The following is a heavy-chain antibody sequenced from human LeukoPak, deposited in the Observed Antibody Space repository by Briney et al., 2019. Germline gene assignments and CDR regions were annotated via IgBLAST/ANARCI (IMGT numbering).Heavy chain of an antibody. V-gene: IGHV4-61*01. D-gene: IGHD3-22*01. J-gene: IGHJ4*02. CDR3: ARHNYYDSSGYYPLGY. CDR1: GDSVSSGNYY. Sequence: SETLSLTCTVSGDSVSSGNYYWSWIPQPPGKGREWIGFMSNSGHTDSTPTLKSRVTISLDTSKNQFSLKLNSVTAEDTAVYYCARHNYYDSSGYYPLGYWGQGTLVTVSS. CDR2: MSNSGHT.